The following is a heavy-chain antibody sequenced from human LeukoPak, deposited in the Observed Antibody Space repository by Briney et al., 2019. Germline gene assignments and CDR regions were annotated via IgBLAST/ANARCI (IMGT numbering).Heavy chain of an antibody. CDR1: GFTVSSNY. CDR2: IYSGGST. Sequence: GGPLRLSCAASGFTVSSNYMSWVRQAPGKGLEWVSVIYSGGSTYYADSVKGQFTISRDNSKNTLYLQMNSLRAEDTAVYYCARDRGWSTSYYYYGMDVWGQGTTVTVSS. CDR3: ARDRGWSTSYYYYGMDV. J-gene: IGHJ6*02. V-gene: IGHV3-53*01. D-gene: IGHD6-19*01.